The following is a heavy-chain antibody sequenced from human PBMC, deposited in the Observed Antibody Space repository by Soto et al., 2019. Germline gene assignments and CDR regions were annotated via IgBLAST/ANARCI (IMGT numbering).Heavy chain of an antibody. CDR2: ILYDGNNK. V-gene: IGHV3-30*18. CDR3: AKEAGIAALDYFDY. J-gene: IGHJ4*02. Sequence: QVQLVESGGGVVQPGRSLRLSCAASGFTFSNYGMHWVRQAPGKGLEWVAVILYDGNNKYYADSVKGRFTISRDNSKNTLYLQMNSLRAEDTAVYYCAKEAGIAALDYFDYWGQGTLVTVSS. D-gene: IGHD6-13*01. CDR1: GFTFSNYG.